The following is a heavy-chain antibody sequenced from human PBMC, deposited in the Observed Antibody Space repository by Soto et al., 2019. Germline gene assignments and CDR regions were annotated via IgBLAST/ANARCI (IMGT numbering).Heavy chain of an antibody. V-gene: IGHV3-73*01. J-gene: IGHJ3*02. CDR3: TRHAGDIVASDAFDI. CDR2: IRSKANSYAT. D-gene: IGHD5-12*01. CDR1: GFTFSGSA. Sequence: EVQLVESGGGLVQPGGSLKLSCAASGFTFSGSAMHWVRQASGKGLEWVGRIRSKANSYATAYAASVKGRFTISRDDSKNTAYLQMNSLKTEDTAVYYCTRHAGDIVASDAFDIWGQGTMVTVSS.